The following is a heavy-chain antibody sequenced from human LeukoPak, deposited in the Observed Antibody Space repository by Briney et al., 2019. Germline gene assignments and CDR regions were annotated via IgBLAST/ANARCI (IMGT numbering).Heavy chain of an antibody. CDR2: IYSGGST. CDR3: ARDMKSPGWAARPGGFDI. V-gene: IGHV3-53*01. D-gene: IGHD3-16*01. Sequence: AGGSLRLSCAASGFTVSSNYMSWVRQAPGKGLEWVSVIYSGGSTYYADSVKGRFTISRDNSKNTLYLQMNSLRAEDTAVYYCARDMKSPGWAARPGGFDIWGQGTMVTVSS. CDR1: GFTVSSNY. J-gene: IGHJ3*02.